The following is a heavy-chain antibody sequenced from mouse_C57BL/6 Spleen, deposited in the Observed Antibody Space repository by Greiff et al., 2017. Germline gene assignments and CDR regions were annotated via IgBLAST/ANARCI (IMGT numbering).Heavy chain of an antibody. Sequence: QVHVKQPGTELVKPGASVKLSCKASGYTFTSYWMHWVKQRPGQGLEWIGNINPSNGGTNYNEKFKSKATLTVDKSSSTAYMQLSSLTSEDSAVYYCARHPYYSNYVYFDYWGQGTTLTVSS. V-gene: IGHV1-53*01. CDR1: GYTFTSYW. CDR3: ARHPYYSNYVYFDY. D-gene: IGHD2-5*01. CDR2: INPSNGGT. J-gene: IGHJ2*01.